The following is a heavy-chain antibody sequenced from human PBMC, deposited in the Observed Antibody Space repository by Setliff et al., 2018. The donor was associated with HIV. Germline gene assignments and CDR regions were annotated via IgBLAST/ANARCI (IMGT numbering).Heavy chain of an antibody. J-gene: IGHJ4*02. Sequence: LSCAASGFTFSSYTMNWVRQAPGKGLEWVSSISSSSYYIYYADSVKGRFTISRDNAKNSLFLQMNSLRAEDTAVYYCARSRAAGFDYWGQGTLVTVSS. V-gene: IGHV3-21*01. CDR1: GFTFSSYT. D-gene: IGHD6-13*01. CDR3: ARSRAAGFDY. CDR2: ISSSSYYI.